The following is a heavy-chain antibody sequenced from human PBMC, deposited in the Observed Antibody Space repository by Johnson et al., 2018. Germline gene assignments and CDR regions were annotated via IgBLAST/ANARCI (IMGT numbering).Heavy chain of an antibody. Sequence: QLVESGGGVVQPGRSLRLSCAASGFTFRTYGMHWVRQAPGKGLEWVAVISYDGSNKYYADSVKGRFTISRDNSKNTLYLQRNSLRAEDTAVYYCAREFEWLIGGGYFQHWGQGTLVTVSS. J-gene: IGHJ1*01. D-gene: IGHD3-3*01. V-gene: IGHV3-30*03. CDR3: AREFEWLIGGGYFQH. CDR2: ISYDGSNK. CDR1: GFTFRTYG.